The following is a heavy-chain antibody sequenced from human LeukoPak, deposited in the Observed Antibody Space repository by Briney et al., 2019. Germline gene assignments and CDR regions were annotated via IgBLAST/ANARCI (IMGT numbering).Heavy chain of an antibody. CDR3: ARVRPRITPGMDV. CDR1: GYTFTNYD. V-gene: IGHV1-8*01. Sequence: ASVKVSCKASGYTFTNYDFNWMRQATGQGLEWMGWMNPNSGSTGYAQKFQGRVTMTRDTSISTAYMELSSLTSEDTAVYYCARVRPRITPGMDVWGQGTTVTVSS. D-gene: IGHD3-10*01. CDR2: MNPNSGST. J-gene: IGHJ6*02.